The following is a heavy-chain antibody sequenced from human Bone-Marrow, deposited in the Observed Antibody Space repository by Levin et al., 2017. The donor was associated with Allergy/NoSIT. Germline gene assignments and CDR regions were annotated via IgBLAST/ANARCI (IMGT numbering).Heavy chain of an antibody. J-gene: IGHJ1*01. CDR1: GSSVSSGTYY. Sequence: SETLSLTCAVSGSSVSSGTYYWNWFRQPPGKGLEWIGLIYYTGSTKYNPSLMPRVTMSLDTSKNHFSLKLTSVTAADTAIYYCARGTWGEWEPSFQLWGQGTLVSVSS. V-gene: IGHV4-61*03. CDR2: IYYTGST. D-gene: IGHD1-26*01. CDR3: ARGTWGEWEPSFQL.